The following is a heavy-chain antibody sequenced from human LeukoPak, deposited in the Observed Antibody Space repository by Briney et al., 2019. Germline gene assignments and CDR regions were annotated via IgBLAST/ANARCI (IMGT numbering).Heavy chain of an antibody. CDR3: AREDEGGSYFDY. V-gene: IGHV1-69*04. CDR1: GGTFSSYA. J-gene: IGHJ4*02. Sequence: SVKVSCKASGGTFSSYAISWVRQAPGQGLEWMGRIIPILGIANYAQKFQGRVTITADKSTSTAYMELSSLRSEDTAVYYCAREDEGGSYFDYWGQGTLVAVSS. CDR2: IIPILGIA. D-gene: IGHD1-26*01.